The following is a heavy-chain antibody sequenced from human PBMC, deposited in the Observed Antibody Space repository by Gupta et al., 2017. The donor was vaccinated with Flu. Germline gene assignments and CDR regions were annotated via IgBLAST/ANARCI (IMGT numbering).Heavy chain of an antibody. CDR2: INAYNGNT. CDR1: SYG. CDR3: ARADRDYGVLTGYSNWRLDP. D-gene: IGHD3-9*01. V-gene: IGHV1-18*01. J-gene: IGHJ5*02. Sequence: SYGLTWVRQAAGQGLDCMGWINAYNGNTKYAQNFQGRVTMTTDTSSTTAYMDLRGLEFDDTAVYYGARADRDYGVLTGYSNWRLDPWGQVTLVTVSS.